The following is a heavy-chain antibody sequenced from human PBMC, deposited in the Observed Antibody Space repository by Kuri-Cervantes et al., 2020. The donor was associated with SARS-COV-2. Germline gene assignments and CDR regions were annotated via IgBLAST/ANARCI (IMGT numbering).Heavy chain of an antibody. CDR2: IYYSGST. Sequence: SETLSLTCTVSGGSISSHYWSWIRQPPGKGLEWIGYIYYSGSTNYNPSLKSRVTISIDTSKNQFSLKPSSVTAADTAVYYCARTSAGETRHYFDYWGQGTLVTVSS. CDR3: ARTSAGETRHYFDY. D-gene: IGHD7-27*01. CDR1: GGSISSHY. J-gene: IGHJ4*02. V-gene: IGHV4-59*11.